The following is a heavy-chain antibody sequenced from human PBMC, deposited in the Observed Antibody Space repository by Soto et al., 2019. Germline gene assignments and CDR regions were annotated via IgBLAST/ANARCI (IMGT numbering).Heavy chain of an antibody. J-gene: IGHJ4*02. CDR3: ARETVDTTLARFDY. Sequence: GGSLRLACAASGFIFSNYGMHGVLQAPGKGLEWVAVISYDGSDKYYADSVKGRFTISRDKSKNTLYVQMNSLRREDTAVYYCARETVDTTLARFDYWGQGTLVTVSS. CDR1: GFIFSNYG. D-gene: IGHD5-18*01. CDR2: ISYDGSDK. V-gene: IGHV3-30*03.